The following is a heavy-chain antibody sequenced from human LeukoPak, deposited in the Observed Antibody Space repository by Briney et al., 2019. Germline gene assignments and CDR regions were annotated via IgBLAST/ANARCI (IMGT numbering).Heavy chain of an antibody. CDR3: ARDRGSGNYGARFFDY. Sequence: GGSLRLSCTTSGFTFSSYAMSWARQAPGKGLEWVSYISSSSSTIYYADSVKGRFTISRDNAKNSLYLQMNSLRAEDTAVYYCARDRGSGNYGARFFDYWGQGTLVTVSS. J-gene: IGHJ4*02. D-gene: IGHD1-26*01. CDR2: ISSSSSTI. V-gene: IGHV3-48*01. CDR1: GFTFSSYA.